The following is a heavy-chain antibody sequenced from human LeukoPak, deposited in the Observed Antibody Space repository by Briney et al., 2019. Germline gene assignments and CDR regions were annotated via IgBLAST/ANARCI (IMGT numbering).Heavy chain of an antibody. J-gene: IGHJ3*02. CDR2: ISGSGGST. D-gene: IGHD2-2*01. CDR1: GFTFSSYA. Sequence: GGSLRLSCAASGFTFSSYAMSWVRQAPGKGLEWVSAISGSGGSTYYADSVKGRFTISRDKSKNTLYLQMNSLRAEDTAVYYCAREGYCSSTSCYLGGAFDIWGQGTMVTVSS. CDR3: AREGYCSSTSCYLGGAFDI. V-gene: IGHV3-23*01.